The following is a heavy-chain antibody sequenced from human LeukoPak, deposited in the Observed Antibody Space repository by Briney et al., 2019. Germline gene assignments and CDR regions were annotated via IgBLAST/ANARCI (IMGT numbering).Heavy chain of an antibody. CDR2: ISYSGST. V-gene: IGHV4-39*01. J-gene: IGHJ5*02. D-gene: IGHD6-19*01. CDR3: ARHLSGWPRRLNWFDP. Sequence: SESLSLTCTVSGGSIRNTNYYWGWIRQPPGKGLEWIGSISYSGSTYYNPSLKSRVTISVDTSTNQFSLKLSSVTAADTAVSYCARHLSGWPRRLNWFDPWGQGTLVTVSS. CDR1: GGSIRNTNYY.